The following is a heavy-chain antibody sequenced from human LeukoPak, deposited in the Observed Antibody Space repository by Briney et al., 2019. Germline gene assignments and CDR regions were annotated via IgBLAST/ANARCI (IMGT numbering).Heavy chain of an antibody. J-gene: IGHJ4*02. D-gene: IGHD5-18*01. CDR1: GFTFSSYG. CDR2: ISYDGSNK. Sequence: GGSLRLSCAASGFTFSSYGMHWVRQAPGKGLEWVAVISYDGSNKYYADSVKGRFTISRDNSKNTLYLQMSSLRAEDTAVYYCAKNSYSYGSGSPDYWGQGTLVTVSS. V-gene: IGHV3-30*18. CDR3: AKNSYSYGSGSPDY.